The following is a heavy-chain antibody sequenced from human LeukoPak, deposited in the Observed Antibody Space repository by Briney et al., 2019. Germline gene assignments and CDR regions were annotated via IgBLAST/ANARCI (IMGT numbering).Heavy chain of an antibody. V-gene: IGHV3-7*01. J-gene: IGHJ4*02. Sequence: PGRSLRLSCAASGFTFSSYGMHWVRQAPGKGLEWVANIKQDGSEKYYVDSVKGRFTISRDNAKNSLYLQMNSLRAEDTAVYYCARALGAAGSYWGQGALVTVSS. CDR2: IKQDGSEK. CDR3: ARALGAAGSY. CDR1: GFTFSSYG. D-gene: IGHD6-13*01.